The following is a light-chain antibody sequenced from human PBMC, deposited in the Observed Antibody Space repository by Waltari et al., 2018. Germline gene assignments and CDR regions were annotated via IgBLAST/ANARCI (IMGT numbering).Light chain of an antibody. V-gene: IGLV2-14*01. J-gene: IGLJ3*02. Sequence: QSALTQPASGSGSPGQSITISCTGTSSDIGSYNYVSWYQQHPGKAPNVIIYEVSNRPSGVSNRFSGSKSGTTASLTISGLQAEDESDYYCSSFTASTSWVFGGGTKVTVL. CDR2: EVS. CDR3: SSFTASTSWV. CDR1: SSDIGSYNY.